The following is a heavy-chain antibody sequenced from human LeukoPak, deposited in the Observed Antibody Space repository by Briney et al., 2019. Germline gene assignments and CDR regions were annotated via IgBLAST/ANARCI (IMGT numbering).Heavy chain of an antibody. J-gene: IGHJ4*02. Sequence: SGGSLRLSCAASGFTFSSYEMNWVRQAPGKGLEWVSYISSSGSTIYYADSVKGRFTISRDNAKNSLYLQMNSLSADDTAVYYCAKESRDYAPDSWGQGTLVTVSS. CDR2: ISSSGSTI. CDR1: GFTFSSYE. V-gene: IGHV3-48*03. CDR3: AKESRDYAPDS. D-gene: IGHD4-17*01.